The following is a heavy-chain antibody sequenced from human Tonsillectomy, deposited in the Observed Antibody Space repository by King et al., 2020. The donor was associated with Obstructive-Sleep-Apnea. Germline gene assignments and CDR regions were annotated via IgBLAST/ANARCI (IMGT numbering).Heavy chain of an antibody. V-gene: IGHV5-10-1*03. D-gene: IGHD6-19*01. CDR3: SRRGVSGWGYYYGMDV. J-gene: IGHJ6*02. CDR1: GYSFTSYW. Sequence: VQLVQSGAEVKKPGESLRISCKGSGYSFTSYWISWVRQMPGKGLEWMGRIDPSDSYTNYSPSFQGHVTISADKYISTSYLQWSSLKASDTAMYYWSRRGVSGWGYYYGMDVWGQGTTVTVSS. CDR2: IDPSDSYT.